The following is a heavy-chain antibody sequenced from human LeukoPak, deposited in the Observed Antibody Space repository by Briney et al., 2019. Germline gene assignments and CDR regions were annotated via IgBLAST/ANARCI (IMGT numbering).Heavy chain of an antibody. D-gene: IGHD6-13*01. CDR2: IYYSGST. CDR1: GGSISSYY. Sequence: SETLSLTCTVSGGSISSYYWSWIRQPPGKGLEWIGYIYYSGSTNYNPSLKSRVTISVDTSKNQFSLKLSPVTAADTAVYYCAREGSSWFFDYWGQGTLVTVSS. V-gene: IGHV4-59*01. CDR3: AREGSSWFFDY. J-gene: IGHJ4*02.